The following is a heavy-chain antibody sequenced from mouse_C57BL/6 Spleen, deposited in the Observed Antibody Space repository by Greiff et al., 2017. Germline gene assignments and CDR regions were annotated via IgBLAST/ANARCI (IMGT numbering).Heavy chain of an antibody. CDR2: IWGDGSS. V-gene: IGHV2-3*01. D-gene: IGHD1-1*01. CDR3: AKPKVTTVVADHWYFDV. Sequence: VQLQQSGPGLVAPSQSLSITCTVSGFSLTSYGVSWVRQPPGKGLEWLGVIWGDGSSNYHSAPISRLSISMDNSKSQVLVKLNSMQTDDTATYYCAKPKVTTVVADHWYFDVWGTGTTVTVSS. CDR1: GFSLTSYG. J-gene: IGHJ1*03.